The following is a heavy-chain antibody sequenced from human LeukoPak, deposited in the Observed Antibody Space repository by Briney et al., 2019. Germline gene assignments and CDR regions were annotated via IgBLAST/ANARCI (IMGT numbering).Heavy chain of an antibody. D-gene: IGHD4/OR15-4a*01. Sequence: GGSLRLPCAASGFTFSDHYMSWIRQAPEKGLEWVSYIGDSGTPIYYADSVKGRFTVSRDNAKNSLFLQMDSLRAEDTAVYYCARDRRPSVYGGLDNWGQGTLVTVSS. J-gene: IGHJ4*02. V-gene: IGHV3-11*04. CDR1: GFTFSDHY. CDR3: ARDRRPSVYGGLDN. CDR2: IGDSGTPI.